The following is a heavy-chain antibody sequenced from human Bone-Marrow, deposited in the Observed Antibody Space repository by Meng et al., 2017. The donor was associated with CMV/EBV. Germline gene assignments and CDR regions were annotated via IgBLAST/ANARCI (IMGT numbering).Heavy chain of an antibody. CDR3: AKVLRARTPNFYYGMDV. Sequence: GGSLRLSCEASGFTFSSYAMNWVRQAPGKGLEWVSTISGSGSRTYIADSVKGRLTISRGNSKNTLYLEMNSLRAEDTAVYYCAKVLRARTPNFYYGMDVWGQGTTVTVSS. CDR1: GFTFSSYA. CDR2: ISGSGSRT. D-gene: IGHD4-23*01. V-gene: IGHV3-23*01. J-gene: IGHJ6*02.